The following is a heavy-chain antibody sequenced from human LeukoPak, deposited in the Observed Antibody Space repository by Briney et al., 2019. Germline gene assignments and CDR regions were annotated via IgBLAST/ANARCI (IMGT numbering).Heavy chain of an antibody. D-gene: IGHD5-24*01. J-gene: IGHJ4*02. CDR1: GAPTSTHC. CDR2: AYHSGST. V-gene: IGHV4-59*08. Sequence: SETLSLTCSVSGAPTSTHCWSWIRQPPGKGLEWIGYAYHSGSTKYNPSLKSRVTISVDTSKNQFSLKLTSVTAADTAVYYCARLSGDGYNSPGHDYWGQGTLVTVSS. CDR3: ARLSGDGYNSPGHDY.